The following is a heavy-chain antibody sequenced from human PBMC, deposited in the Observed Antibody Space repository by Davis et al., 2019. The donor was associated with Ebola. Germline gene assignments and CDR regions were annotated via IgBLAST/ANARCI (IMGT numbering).Heavy chain of an antibody. CDR1: GFTFSHYG. Sequence: GGSLRLSCTVSGFTFSHYGIHWVRQAPGKGLEWLTFIRPDGIDKYYGDSVKGRFTISRDNPKNTLYLQMNSLRAEDTAVYYCAREIMITFGGVIVSYRAFDIWGQGTMVTVSS. J-gene: IGHJ3*02. CDR2: IRPDGIDK. V-gene: IGHV3-30*02. D-gene: IGHD3-16*02. CDR3: AREIMITFGGVIVSYRAFDI.